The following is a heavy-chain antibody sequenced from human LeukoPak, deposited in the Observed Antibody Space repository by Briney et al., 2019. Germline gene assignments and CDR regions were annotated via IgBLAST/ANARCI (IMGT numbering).Heavy chain of an antibody. D-gene: IGHD2-2*01. CDR2: ISAYNGNT. V-gene: IGHV1-18*01. Sequence: ASVKVSCKASGYTFTSYGISWVRQAPGQGLEWMGWISAYNGNTNYAQKLQGRVTMTTDTSTSTAYMELRSLRSDDTAVYYFAXDXXXXLXXXXXSTSCYGGFDYWGQGTLVTVSS. CDR1: GYTFTSYG. CDR3: AXDXXXXLXXXXXSTSCYGGFDY. J-gene: IGHJ4*02.